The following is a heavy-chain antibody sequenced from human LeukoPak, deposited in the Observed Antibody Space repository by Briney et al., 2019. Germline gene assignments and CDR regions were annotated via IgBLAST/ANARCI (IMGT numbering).Heavy chain of an antibody. Sequence: SETLSLTCTVSGRSISSSSYYWGWIRQPQGKGLEWIGTIHYSGSTYYNPSLRSRVTMSVDTSKNQLSLKLTSVTAADTAVYYCARRATNWGRFDYWGQGSLVTVSS. CDR2: IHYSGST. J-gene: IGHJ4*02. CDR3: ARRATNWGRFDY. V-gene: IGHV4-39*01. CDR1: GRSISSSSYY. D-gene: IGHD7-27*01.